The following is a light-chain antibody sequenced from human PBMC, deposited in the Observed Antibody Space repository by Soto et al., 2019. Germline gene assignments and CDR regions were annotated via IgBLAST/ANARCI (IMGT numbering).Light chain of an antibody. CDR1: QSLTSNY. CDR2: GAS. V-gene: IGKV3-20*01. Sequence: EIVLTQSPGTLSLSPGERATLSCRASQSLTSNYFAWYQQKPGQAPRLLIYGASSRATGIPDRFSGSGSGTDFSLTISRLEPEDFAVYYCQQYDNSPITFGQGTRLEIK. J-gene: IGKJ5*01. CDR3: QQYDNSPIT.